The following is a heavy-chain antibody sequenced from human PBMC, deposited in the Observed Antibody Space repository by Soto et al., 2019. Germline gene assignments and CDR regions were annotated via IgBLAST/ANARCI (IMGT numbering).Heavy chain of an antibody. V-gene: IGHV1-69*06. CDR3: ARQCGGGSCDGLHHDLLTV. Sequence: ASVKVSCKASGGTFSSYAISWVRQAHGQGLEWMGGIIPIFGTANYAQKFQGRVTITADKSPSTAYMELSSLRSEDTAVYYCARQCGGGSCDGLHHDLLTVGGQRTSVTVPS. CDR1: GGTFSSYA. J-gene: IGHJ6*02. CDR2: IIPIFGTA. D-gene: IGHD2-15*01.